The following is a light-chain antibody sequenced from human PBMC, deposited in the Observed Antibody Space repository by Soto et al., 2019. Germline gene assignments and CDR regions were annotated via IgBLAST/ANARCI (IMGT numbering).Light chain of an antibody. CDR2: ATS. V-gene: IGKV1-39*01. CDR1: QSISTY. Sequence: DIQMTQNPSTLSSSVGGRVIITCRPSQSISTYLIWYQQKPGKAPKLLIYATSSLQSGVPSRFSGSGSGTDFTLTISSLQPEDFATYYCQQSYSTPPGTFGQGTKV. J-gene: IGKJ1*01. CDR3: QQSYSTPPGT.